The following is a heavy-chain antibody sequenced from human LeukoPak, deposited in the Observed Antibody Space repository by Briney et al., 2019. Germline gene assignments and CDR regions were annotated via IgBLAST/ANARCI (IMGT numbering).Heavy chain of an antibody. CDR1: GYSFTTYW. D-gene: IGHD6-13*01. V-gene: IGHV5-51*01. J-gene: IGHJ5*02. CDR3: ATSRGIAAAGTVWFDP. Sequence: GESLKISCKGSGYSFTTYWIGWVRQMPGKGLEWMGVMCPGDSDTRYSPSFQGQVTISADKSISTAYLQWSSLKASDTAVYYCATSRGIAAAGTVWFDPWGQGTLVTVSS. CDR2: MCPGDSDT.